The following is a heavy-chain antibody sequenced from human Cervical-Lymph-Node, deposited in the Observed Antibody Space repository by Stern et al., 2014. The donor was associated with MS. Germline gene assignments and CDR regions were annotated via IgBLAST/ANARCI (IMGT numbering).Heavy chain of an antibody. CDR3: ARDGGNAAEYFQH. V-gene: IGHV3-33*01. CDR1: GFTLSSNG. D-gene: IGHD4-23*01. J-gene: IGHJ1*01. Sequence: QGQLVQSGGGVVQPGRSLRLSCAASGFTLSSNGMNWVRQAPGKGLEWMAIIWYAGRNRYYADSVKGRFTISRDNSKNTQDLQMNSLRAEDTAVYYCARDGGNAAEYFQHWGQGTLVTVSS. CDR2: IWYAGRNR.